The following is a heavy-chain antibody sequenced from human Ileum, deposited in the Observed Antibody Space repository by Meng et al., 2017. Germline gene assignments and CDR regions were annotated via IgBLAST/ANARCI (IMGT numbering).Heavy chain of an antibody. CDR1: GGSISISNW. J-gene: IGHJ4*02. Sequence: QVQLQESGPGLVKPSGTLPLTCAVSGGSISISNWWTWVRQPPGKGLEWIGEIYHTGGTNYNPPLKRRVTISVDKSKNQFSLEVTSVTAADTAVYYCARVRCASVSCYGDSYFDYWGQGILVTVSS. CDR3: ARVRCASVSCYGDSYFDY. V-gene: IGHV4-4*02. CDR2: IYHTGGT. D-gene: IGHD2-15*01.